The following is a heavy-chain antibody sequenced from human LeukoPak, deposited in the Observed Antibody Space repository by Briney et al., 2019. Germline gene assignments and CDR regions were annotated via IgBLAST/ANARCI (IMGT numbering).Heavy chain of an antibody. CDR3: ARETSQKGAHYMDV. V-gene: IGHV3-48*01. D-gene: IGHD3-16*01. Sequence: PGGSLRLSCAASGFTFSSYSMNWVRQAPGKGLEWVSSISSSSSTIYYADSVKGRFTISRDNAKNSLYLQMNSLRAEDTAVYYCARETSQKGAHYMDVGGKGPTVNISS. CDR1: GFTFSSYS. J-gene: IGHJ6*03. CDR2: ISSSSSTI.